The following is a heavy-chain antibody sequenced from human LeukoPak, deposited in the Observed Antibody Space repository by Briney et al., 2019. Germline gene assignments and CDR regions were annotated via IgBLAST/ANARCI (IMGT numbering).Heavy chain of an antibody. CDR2: ISSSSSYI. V-gene: IGHV3-21*01. J-gene: IGHJ4*02. Sequence: SGGSLRLSCAASGFTFSSYSMNWVRQAPGKGLEWVSSISSSSSYIYYADSVKGRFTISRDNAKNSLYLQMNSLRAEDTAVYYCARDADFGGSGWRYWGQGTLVTVSS. CDR3: ARDADFGGSGWRY. D-gene: IGHD6-19*01. CDR1: GFTFSSYS.